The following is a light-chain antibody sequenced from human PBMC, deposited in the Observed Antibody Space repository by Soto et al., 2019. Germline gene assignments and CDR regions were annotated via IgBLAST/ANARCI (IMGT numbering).Light chain of an antibody. J-gene: IGLJ1*01. Sequence: QSVLTQPPSASGTPGQRVTISCSGSSSNIGSNTVNWYQQHPGAAATLLIYNNNQRPSGGPGRFSGSKSGTFASLPISGLQTDYEDDDYCAAWDDSRNALVFGTGTKLTVL. CDR2: NNN. CDR3: AAWDDSRNALV. CDR1: SSNIGSNT. V-gene: IGLV1-44*01.